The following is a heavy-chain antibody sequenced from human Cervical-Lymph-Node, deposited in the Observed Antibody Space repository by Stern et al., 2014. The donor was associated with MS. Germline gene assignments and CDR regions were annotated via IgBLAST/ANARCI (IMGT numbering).Heavy chain of an antibody. CDR1: GFSLNTLGVG. D-gene: IGHD2-8*02. Sequence: QVTLKESGPTLVKPTQTLTLTCTFSGFSLNTLGVGVGWIRQPPGKALEWLALIYWDDDQRFSPSLKSRLTITKDTSNNQVDLTRTNLAPVDTATYYLAHSAVLPPGFFDSWGQEPLVTVSS. CDR3: AHSAVLPPGFFDS. V-gene: IGHV2-5*02. J-gene: IGHJ4*02. CDR2: IYWDDDQ.